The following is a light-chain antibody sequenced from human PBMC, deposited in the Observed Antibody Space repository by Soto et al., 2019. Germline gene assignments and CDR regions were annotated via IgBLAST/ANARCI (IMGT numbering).Light chain of an antibody. J-gene: IGKJ4*01. Sequence: DIQMTQSPSTLSASVGDRVTITCRASQSISSWLAWYQQKPGKAPKLLIYKASSLESGVPSRFSGSGSGTEFTLTISSLLPDDFATYYCHQYNSYSPVTFGGGTKVEIK. CDR1: QSISSW. V-gene: IGKV1-5*03. CDR2: KAS. CDR3: HQYNSYSPVT.